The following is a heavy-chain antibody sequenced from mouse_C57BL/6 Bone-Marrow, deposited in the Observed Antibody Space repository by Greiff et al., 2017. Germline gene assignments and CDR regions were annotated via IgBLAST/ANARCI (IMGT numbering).Heavy chain of an antibody. CDR3: AKSPHYYGTPDWYFDV. Sequence: VQLVESGPGLVQPSQSLSITCTVSGFSLTSYGVHWVRQPPGKGLEWLGVIWSGGSTDYNAAFISRLSISKDNSKSQVFFKMNSLQADDTAIYYCAKSPHYYGTPDWYFDVWGTGTTVTVSS. D-gene: IGHD1-1*01. CDR1: GFSLTSYG. V-gene: IGHV2-4*01. CDR2: IWSGGST. J-gene: IGHJ1*03.